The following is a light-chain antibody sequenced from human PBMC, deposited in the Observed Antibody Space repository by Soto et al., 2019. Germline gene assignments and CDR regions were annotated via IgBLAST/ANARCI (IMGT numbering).Light chain of an antibody. CDR1: QSVSSSY. Sequence: DIVLTQSPGTLSLSPGERATLSCRASQSVSSSYLAWYQQKPGQAPRLLIYGASSRATGIPDRFSGSGSGTDFSLTISRLEPEDFAVYYCQQYNSWPPITFGQGTRLE. J-gene: IGKJ5*01. CDR2: GAS. CDR3: QQYNSWPPIT. V-gene: IGKV3-20*01.